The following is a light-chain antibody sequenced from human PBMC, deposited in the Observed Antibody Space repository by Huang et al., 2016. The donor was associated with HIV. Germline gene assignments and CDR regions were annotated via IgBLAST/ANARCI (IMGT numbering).Light chain of an antibody. V-gene: IGKV2-30*02. CDR2: QVS. CDR3: MQGTHWPQT. J-gene: IGKJ1*01. Sequence: DVVLTQSPLSLPVTLGQPASISCKSSHSPLHSDGNTYLNWFLQRPGQSPSRLIYQVSTRDFGVPARFSGSGSGADFTLTISRVEADDICVYYCMQGTHWPQTFGQGTKVEVK. CDR1: HSPLHSDGNTY.